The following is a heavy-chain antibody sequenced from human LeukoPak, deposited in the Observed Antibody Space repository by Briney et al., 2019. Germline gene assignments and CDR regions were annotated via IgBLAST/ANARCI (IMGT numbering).Heavy chain of an antibody. CDR3: ARDPNYGDDGYYFDY. Sequence: PSETLSLTCTVSGGSISSGDYYWSWIRQPPGKGLEWIGYIYYSGSIYYNPSLKSRVTISVDTSKNQFSLKLSSVTAADTAVYYCARDPNYGDDGYYFDYWGQGTLVTVSS. V-gene: IGHV4-30-4*01. D-gene: IGHD4-17*01. CDR1: GGSISSGDYY. CDR2: IYYSGSI. J-gene: IGHJ4*02.